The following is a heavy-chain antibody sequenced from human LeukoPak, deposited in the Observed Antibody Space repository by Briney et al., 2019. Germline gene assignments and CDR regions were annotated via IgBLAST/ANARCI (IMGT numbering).Heavy chain of an antibody. J-gene: IGHJ5*02. Sequence: PSETLSLTCAVSGYSISSGYYWGWIRPPPGKGLEWIGSIYHSGSTYYNPSLKSRVTISVDTSKNQFSLKLSSVTAADTAVYYCARENTYYDILTGYNWFDPWGQGTLVTVSS. CDR2: IYHSGST. CDR3: ARENTYYDILTGYNWFDP. V-gene: IGHV4-38-2*02. CDR1: GYSISSGYY. D-gene: IGHD3-9*01.